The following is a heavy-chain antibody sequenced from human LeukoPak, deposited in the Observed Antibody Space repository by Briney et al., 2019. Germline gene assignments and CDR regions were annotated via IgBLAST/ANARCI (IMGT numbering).Heavy chain of an antibody. Sequence: GGSLRLSCVASGFTFSSYGMHWVRQAPGKGLEWVAVIWYDGSNKYYGDSVKGRFTISRDNSKSTLYLQMNSLRAEDTAVYYCARAGRIAAAGNWLFWTDYYYGMDVWGQGTTVTVSS. V-gene: IGHV3-33*01. J-gene: IGHJ6*02. D-gene: IGHD6-13*01. CDR3: ARAGRIAAAGNWLFWTDYYYGMDV. CDR2: IWYDGSNK. CDR1: GFTFSSYG.